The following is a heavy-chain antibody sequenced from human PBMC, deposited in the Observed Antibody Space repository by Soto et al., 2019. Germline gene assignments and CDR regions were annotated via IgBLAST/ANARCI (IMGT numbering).Heavy chain of an antibody. CDR2: INHSGST. CDR3: ARYLVAEGATPPSWFDP. D-gene: IGHD2-15*01. CDR1: GGSFSGYY. V-gene: IGHV4-34*01. J-gene: IGHJ5*02. Sequence: PSETLSLTCAVYGGSFSGYYWSWIRQPPGKGLEWIGEINHSGSTNYNPSLKSRATISVDTSKNQFSLKLTSVTAADTAVYYCARYLVAEGATPPSWFDPWGQGTLVTVSS.